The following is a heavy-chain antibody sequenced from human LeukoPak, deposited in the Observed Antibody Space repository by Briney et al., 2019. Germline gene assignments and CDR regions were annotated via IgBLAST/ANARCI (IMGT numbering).Heavy chain of an antibody. V-gene: IGHV4-59*01. J-gene: IGHJ2*01. D-gene: IGHD3-22*01. CDR1: GGSISSYY. Sequence: PSETLSLTCTVSGGSISSYYWSWIRQPPGKGLEWIGYIYYSGSTNYNPSLKSRVTISVDTSKNQFSLKLSSVTAADTAVYYCARDAGTWLTSPFWYSDLWGRGPLVTVSS. CDR2: IYYSGST. CDR3: ARDAGTWLTSPFWYSDL.